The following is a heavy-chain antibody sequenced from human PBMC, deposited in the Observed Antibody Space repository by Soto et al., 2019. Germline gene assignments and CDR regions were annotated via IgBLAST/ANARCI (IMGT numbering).Heavy chain of an antibody. CDR2: INHSGST. D-gene: IGHD2-15*01. V-gene: IGHV4-34*01. Sequence: SETLSRTCAVYGGSFSGYYWSWIRQPPGKGLEWIGEINHSGSTNYNPSLKSRVTISVDTSKNQFSLKLSSVTAADTAVYYCARGGGVVATSAEFDPWGQGTLVTVSS. CDR3: ARGGGVVATSAEFDP. J-gene: IGHJ5*02. CDR1: GGSFSGYY.